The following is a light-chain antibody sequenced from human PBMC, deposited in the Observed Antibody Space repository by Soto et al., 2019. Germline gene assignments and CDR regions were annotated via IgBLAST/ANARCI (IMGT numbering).Light chain of an antibody. CDR3: CSYAGSYTHV. J-gene: IGLJ1*01. Sequence: QSVLTQPRSVSGSPGQSVTISCTGTSSDIGGYNYVSWYQQHAGKAPKLMIYDVIKRPSGVPDRFSGSKSGNTASLTIYGLQAEDEADYYCCSYAGSYTHVFGTGTKVTVL. V-gene: IGLV2-11*01. CDR2: DVI. CDR1: SSDIGGYNY.